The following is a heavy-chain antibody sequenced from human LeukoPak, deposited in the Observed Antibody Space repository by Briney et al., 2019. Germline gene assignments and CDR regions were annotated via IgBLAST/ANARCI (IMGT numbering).Heavy chain of an antibody. CDR3: ARGGEWGQYCFDY. D-gene: IGHD1-26*01. V-gene: IGHV4-59*01. CDR2: IYYSGST. Sequence: PSETLSLTCTVSGVSISSYYWSWIRQPPGKGLEWIGYIYYSGSTNYNPSLKSRVTISVDTSKNQFSLKLSSVTAADTAVYYCARGGEWGQYCFDYWGQGTLVTVSS. J-gene: IGHJ4*02. CDR1: GVSISSYY.